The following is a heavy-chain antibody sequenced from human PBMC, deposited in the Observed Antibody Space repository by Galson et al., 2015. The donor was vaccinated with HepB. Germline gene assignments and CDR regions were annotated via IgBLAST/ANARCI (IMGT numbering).Heavy chain of an antibody. CDR3: ARDLGFGLYH. D-gene: IGHD3-16*01. CDR1: GFTFSSYG. V-gene: IGHV3-33*01. CDR2: IWYDGSIE. J-gene: IGHJ5*02. Sequence: SLRLSCAASGFTFSSYGMYWVRQAPGKGLEWVAVIWYDGSIEYYRDSVRGRFTVSRDNSRNTLYLQMSSLRAEDPAVYYRARDLGFGLYHWDQGTLVTGSS.